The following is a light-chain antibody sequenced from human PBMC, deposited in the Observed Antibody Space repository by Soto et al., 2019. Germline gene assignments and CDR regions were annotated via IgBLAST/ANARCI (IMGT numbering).Light chain of an antibody. CDR1: QSVADNY. Sequence: EIVLTQSPGTLSLSPGERATLSCRASQSVADNYLAWYQQKPGQPPRLLIYAASHRATVIPDTFSGSGSGTDFTLTITRLEPEDFALYYCQQYGHSPRTFGQGTKVEIK. CDR3: QQYGHSPRT. J-gene: IGKJ1*01. V-gene: IGKV3-20*01. CDR2: AAS.